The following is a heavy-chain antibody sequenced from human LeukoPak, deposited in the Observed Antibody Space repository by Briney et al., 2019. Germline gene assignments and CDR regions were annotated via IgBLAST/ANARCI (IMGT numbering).Heavy chain of an antibody. CDR1: GFTFTTFW. V-gene: IGHV3-9*01. CDR2: ISWNSGSI. D-gene: IGHD3-10*01. J-gene: IGHJ4*02. CDR3: AKDSAPMGYGSGTLFDY. Sequence: GGSLRLSCATSGFTFTTFWMHWVRQAPGKGLEWVSGISWNSGSIGYADSVKGRFTISRDNAKNSLYLQMNSLRAEDTALYYCAKDSAPMGYGSGTLFDYWGQGTLVTVSS.